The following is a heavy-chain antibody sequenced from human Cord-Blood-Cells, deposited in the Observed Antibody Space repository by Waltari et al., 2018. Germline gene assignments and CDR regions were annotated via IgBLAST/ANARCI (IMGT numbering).Heavy chain of an antibody. D-gene: IGHD3-10*01. CDR3: ASYGSGSYYFDY. J-gene: IGHJ4*02. CDR2: IKQDGSEK. Sequence: EVQLVESGGGLVQPGGSLRLSCAASGFTVSSNWMSWVRQAPGKGLEWVANIKQDGSEKYYVDSVKGRFTISRDNAKNSLYLQMNSLRAEDTAVYYCASYGSGSYYFDYWGQGTLVTVSS. CDR1: GFTVSSNW. V-gene: IGHV3-7*01.